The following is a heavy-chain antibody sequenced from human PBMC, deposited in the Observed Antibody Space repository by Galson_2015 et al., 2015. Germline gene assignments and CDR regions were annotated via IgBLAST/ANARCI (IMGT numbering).Heavy chain of an antibody. J-gene: IGHJ5*02. CDR1: GFTFSSYD. D-gene: IGHD1-20*01. CDR3: ARGITGTTGWFDP. Sequence: SLRLSCAASGFTFSSYDMHWVRHATGKGLEWVSAIGTAGDTYYPGSVKGRFTISRENAKNSLYLQMNSLRAGDTAVYYCARGITGTTGWFDPWGQGTLVTVSS. V-gene: IGHV3-13*01. CDR2: IGTAGDT.